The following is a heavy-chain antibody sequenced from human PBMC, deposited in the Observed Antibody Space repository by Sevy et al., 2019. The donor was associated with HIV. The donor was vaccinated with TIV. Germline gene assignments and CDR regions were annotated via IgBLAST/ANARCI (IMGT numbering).Heavy chain of an antibody. CDR1: GFTFSIYA. V-gene: IGHV3-23*01. CDR3: AKDLYYDTSLFDY. J-gene: IGHJ4*02. Sequence: GGSLRLSCAASGFTFSIYAMSWVRQAPGKGLEWVSGISGSYNSTYYADSVKGRFTISRDNSKNTLYLQMNSLRAEDTAVYCCAKDLYYDTSLFDYWGQGTLVTVSS. CDR2: ISGSYNST. D-gene: IGHD3-22*01.